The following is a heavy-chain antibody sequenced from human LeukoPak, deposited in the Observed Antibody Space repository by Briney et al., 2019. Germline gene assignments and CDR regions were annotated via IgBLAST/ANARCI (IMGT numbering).Heavy chain of an antibody. CDR1: GFTFSSSW. CDR2: ISSSGSTI. CDR3: ARVAEGPWEP. D-gene: IGHD1-26*01. V-gene: IGHV3-48*03. Sequence: QTGGSLRLSCEASGFTFSSSWMNWVRQAPGKGLEWVSYISSSGSTIYYADSVKGRFTISRDNAKNSLYLQMNSLRAEDTAVYYCARVAEGPWEPWGQGTLVTVSS. J-gene: IGHJ5*02.